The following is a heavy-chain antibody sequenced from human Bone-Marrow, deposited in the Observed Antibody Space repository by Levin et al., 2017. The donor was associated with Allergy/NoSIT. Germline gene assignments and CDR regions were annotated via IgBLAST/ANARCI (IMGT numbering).Heavy chain of an antibody. CDR3: ARRGHSYDSPDGIYYFYGMDV. CDR1: GYTFTNHA. J-gene: IGHJ6*02. CDR2: INTNTGNP. V-gene: IGHV7-4-1*02. Sequence: ASVKVSCKASGYTFTNHAMNWVRQAPGQGLEWMGRINTNTGNPKYAQAFRGRFVFSLDTSASTAYLQISSLQAEDTAVYYCARRGHSYDSPDGIYYFYGMDVWGQGTTVTVSS. D-gene: IGHD5-18*01.